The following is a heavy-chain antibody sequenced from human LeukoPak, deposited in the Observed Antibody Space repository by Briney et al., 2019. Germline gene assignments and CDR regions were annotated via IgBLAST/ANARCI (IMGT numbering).Heavy chain of an antibody. CDR1: GFTFSSYA. D-gene: IGHD3-9*01. CDR2: ISGSGGST. Sequence: GGSLRLSCAASGFTFSSYAMSWVRQAPGKGLEWVSAISGSGGSTYYADSVKGRFTISRDNSKNTLYLQMNSLRAEDTAVYYCAKGSYYDFLTARAIRAFYFDYWGQGTLVSVSS. J-gene: IGHJ4*02. CDR3: AKGSYYDFLTARAIRAFYFDY. V-gene: IGHV3-23*01.